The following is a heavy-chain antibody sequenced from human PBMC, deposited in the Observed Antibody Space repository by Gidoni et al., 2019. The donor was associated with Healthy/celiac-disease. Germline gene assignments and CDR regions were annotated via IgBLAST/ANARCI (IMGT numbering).Heavy chain of an antibody. J-gene: IGHJ4*02. Sequence: QVQLQESGPGLVKPSETLSFTCTVSGGSLSRYDWSWIRQPPGKGLEWIGYSYYSGSTNYNPSLKSRVTISVDTSKNQFSLKRSSVTAADTAVYYCAGRTQIRYSSGWYHPFDYWGQGTLVTVSS. CDR2: SYYSGST. V-gene: IGHV4-59*08. D-gene: IGHD6-19*01. CDR1: GGSLSRYD. CDR3: AGRTQIRYSSGWYHPFDY.